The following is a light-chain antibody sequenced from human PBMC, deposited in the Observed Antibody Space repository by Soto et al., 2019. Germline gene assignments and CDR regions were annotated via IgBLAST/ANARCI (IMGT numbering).Light chain of an antibody. CDR1: QSISSY. V-gene: IGKV1-39*01. J-gene: IGKJ1*01. CDR3: QQSYSTPRT. CDR2: AAS. Sequence: DIQMTQSPSSLSASVGDRVTITCRASQSISSYLNWYQQKPAKAPKLLIYAASSLQSGVPSRLSGSGSGTDFTLTISSLQPEDFATYYCQQSYSTPRTFGQGTKVEIK.